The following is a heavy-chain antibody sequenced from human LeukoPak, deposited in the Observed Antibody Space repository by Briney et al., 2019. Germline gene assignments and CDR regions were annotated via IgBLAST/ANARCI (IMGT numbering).Heavy chain of an antibody. D-gene: IGHD1-26*01. V-gene: IGHV3-74*01. CDR3: ARGGTSGSLIY. CDR1: GFTFSNYW. Sequence: GRSLRLSCAASGFTFSNYWMHWVRQDPLKGLVWVSRINSDGGSTGYADSVKGRFTISRDNAKNTLYPQMNSLRAEDTALYYCARGGTSGSLIYWGQGTLVTVSS. CDR2: INSDGGST. J-gene: IGHJ4*02.